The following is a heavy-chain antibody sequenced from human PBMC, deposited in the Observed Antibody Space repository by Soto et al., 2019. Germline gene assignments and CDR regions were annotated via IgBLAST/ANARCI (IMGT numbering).Heavy chain of an antibody. J-gene: IGHJ4*02. Sequence: LSLTCTVSGGSFKSGSYSWSWIRQPPGEGLEWIGYVYHTGRTSYNPSLKSRVSISMDTSKNQFSLNLDSVTAADTAVYFCARDFAYFDSWGRGTLVTVSS. V-gene: IGHV4-61*01. CDR3: ARDFAYFDS. D-gene: IGHD3-3*01. CDR1: GGSFKSGSYS. CDR2: VYHTGRT.